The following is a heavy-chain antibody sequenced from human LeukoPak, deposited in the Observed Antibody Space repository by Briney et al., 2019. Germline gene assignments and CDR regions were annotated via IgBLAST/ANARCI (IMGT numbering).Heavy chain of an antibody. J-gene: IGHJ6*02. CDR2: ISSSSSYI. CDR3: ARDGPRVTSDYYYYGMDV. CDR1: GFTFSSYN. D-gene: IGHD2-21*02. Sequence: GGSLRLSCAASGFTFSSYNMNWVRQAPGKGLEWVSYISSSSSYIYYADSVKGRFTISRDNAKNSLYLQMNSLRAEDTAVYYCARDGPRVTSDYYYYGMDVWGQGTTVTVSS. V-gene: IGHV3-21*05.